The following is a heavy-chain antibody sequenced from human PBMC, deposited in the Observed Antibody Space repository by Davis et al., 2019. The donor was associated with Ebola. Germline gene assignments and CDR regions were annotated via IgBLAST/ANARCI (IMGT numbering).Heavy chain of an antibody. CDR2: ISSSSSYI. J-gene: IGHJ5*02. D-gene: IGHD3-10*01. V-gene: IGHV3-21*04. CDR3: AKDLTMVRGVSWFDP. Sequence: GESLKISCAASGFTFSSYSMNWVRQAPGKGLEWVSSISSSSSYIYYADSVKGRFTISRDNSKNTLYLQMNSLRAEDTAVYYCAKDLTMVRGVSWFDPWGQGTLVTVSS. CDR1: GFTFSSYS.